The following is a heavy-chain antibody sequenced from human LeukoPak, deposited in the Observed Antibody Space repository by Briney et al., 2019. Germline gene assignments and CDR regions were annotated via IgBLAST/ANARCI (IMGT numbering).Heavy chain of an antibody. CDR2: IYYSGST. J-gene: IGHJ4*02. Sequence: SETLSLTCTVSGGSISSYYWSWIRQPPGKGLEWIGYIYYSGSTNYNPSLKSRVTISVDTSKNQFSLKLSSVTAADTAVYYCATMMYYYGSGSFDYWGQGTLVTVSS. CDR3: ATMMYYYGSGSFDY. V-gene: IGHV4-59*01. CDR1: GGSISSYY. D-gene: IGHD3-10*01.